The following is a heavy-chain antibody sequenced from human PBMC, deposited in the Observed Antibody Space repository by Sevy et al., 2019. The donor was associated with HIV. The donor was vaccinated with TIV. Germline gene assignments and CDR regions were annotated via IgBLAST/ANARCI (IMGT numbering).Heavy chain of an antibody. CDR1: GFTFSSYE. J-gene: IGHJ4*02. CDR3: ARDYGDYRIDY. CDR2: ISSSGSTI. D-gene: IGHD4-17*01. V-gene: IGHV3-48*03. Sequence: GGSLRLTCAASGFTFSSYEMNWVRQAPGKGLEWVSYISSSGSTIYYADSVKGRFTISRDNAKNSLYLQMNSLRAEDTAVYYCARDYGDYRIDYWVQGTLVTVSS.